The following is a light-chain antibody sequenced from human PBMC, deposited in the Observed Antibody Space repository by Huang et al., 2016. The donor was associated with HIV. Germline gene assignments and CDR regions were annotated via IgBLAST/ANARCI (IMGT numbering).Light chain of an antibody. CDR1: QSLLYSNGYNY. Sequence: DIVMTQSPLSLPVTPGEPASISCRSSQSLLYSNGYNYLDWYLQKTGQSPQLLIYLVSKRASGDPDRFSGSGSGTEFTLKISRVEAEDVGVYYYCMQSLQTPWTFGQGTRVEIK. CDR2: LVS. V-gene: IGKV2-28*01. J-gene: IGKJ1*01. CDR3: MQSLQTPWT.